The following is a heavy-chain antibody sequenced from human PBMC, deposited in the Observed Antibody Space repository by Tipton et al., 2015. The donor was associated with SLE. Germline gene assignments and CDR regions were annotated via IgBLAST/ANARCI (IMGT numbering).Heavy chain of an antibody. CDR1: GYTFTSYG. V-gene: IGHV1-18*01. CDR2: ISAYNGNT. J-gene: IGHJ4*02. D-gene: IGHD3-22*01. Sequence: QVQLVQSGAEVKKPGASVKVSCKASGYTFTSYGISWVRQAPGQGLEWMGWISAYNGNTNYAQKLQGRVTMTTDTSTSTAYMELRSLRSEDTAAYYCARTYDSSGYYWTGMLDYWGQGTLVTVSS. CDR3: ARTYDSSGYYWTGMLDY.